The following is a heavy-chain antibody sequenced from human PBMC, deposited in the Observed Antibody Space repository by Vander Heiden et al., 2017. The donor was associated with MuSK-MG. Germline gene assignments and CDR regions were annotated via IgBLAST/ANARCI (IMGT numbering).Heavy chain of an antibody. CDR2: INDYNGNT. J-gene: IGHJ6*02. CDR3: AGQGLRNLRYKMDV. V-gene: IGHV1-18*01. Sequence: ESSVKVSCKASGYTFTSYGMSWVRQAPGQGLEWMGWINDYNGNTIYAQKFQGRVTMTADTSTSTAYMELRRLSYDDTAVYYCAGQGLRNLRYKMDVWGQGTTVTVPS. D-gene: IGHD3-9*01. CDR1: GYTFTSYG.